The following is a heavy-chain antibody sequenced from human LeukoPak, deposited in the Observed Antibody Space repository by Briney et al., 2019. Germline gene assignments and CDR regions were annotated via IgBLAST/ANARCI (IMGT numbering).Heavy chain of an antibody. J-gene: IGHJ4*02. CDR3: ARAPSGLVIIPPDY. Sequence: ASVKVSCKASGYTFTSYGISWVRQAPGQGLEWMGWISAYNGNTNYAQKLQGRVTMTTDTSTSTAYMELRSLRSDDTAVYYCARAPSGLVIIPPDYWGQGTLVTVSS. V-gene: IGHV1-18*01. CDR2: ISAYNGNT. D-gene: IGHD3/OR15-3a*01. CDR1: GYTFTSYG.